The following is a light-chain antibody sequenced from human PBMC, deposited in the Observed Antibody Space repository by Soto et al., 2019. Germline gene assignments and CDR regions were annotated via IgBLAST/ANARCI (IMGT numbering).Light chain of an antibody. CDR3: QQRSNWPT. CDR2: DAS. CDR1: QSVSSSY. V-gene: IGKV3D-20*02. Sequence: VSTQSPGTLALSPWEGATLSSRASQSVSSSYLAWYQQKPGQAPRLLIYDASNRATGIPARFSGSGSGTDFTLTISSLEPEDFAVYYCQQRSNWPTFGQGTRLEIK. J-gene: IGKJ5*01.